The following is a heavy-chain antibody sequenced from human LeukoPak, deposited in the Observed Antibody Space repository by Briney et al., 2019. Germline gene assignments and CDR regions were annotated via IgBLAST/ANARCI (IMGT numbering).Heavy chain of an antibody. V-gene: IGHV1-2*02. CDR1: GYTFTGYY. D-gene: IGHD6-13*01. Sequence: GASVKVSCKASGYTFTGYYIHWVRQAPGRGLEWMGWINPNSGGTNYAQKFQGRVTMTRDTSISTAYMELSRLRSDDTAVYYCARAAAAGRGYNWFDPWGQGALVTVSS. CDR2: INPNSGGT. CDR3: ARAAAAGRGYNWFDP. J-gene: IGHJ5*02.